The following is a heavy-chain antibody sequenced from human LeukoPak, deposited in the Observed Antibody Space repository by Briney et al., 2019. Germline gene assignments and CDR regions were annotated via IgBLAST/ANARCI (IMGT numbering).Heavy chain of an antibody. V-gene: IGHV4-59*01. Sequence: SSETLSLTCTVSGGSISHYYWSWIRQSPGKGLEWIGYIYYSGTTNYNPSLKSRVTISVDTSRNQFSLQLRSVTAADTAVYYCAREDPQTTVPEGMYVWGQGTTVIVSS. D-gene: IGHD4-17*01. CDR2: IYYSGTT. CDR1: GGSISHYY. J-gene: IGHJ6*02. CDR3: AREDPQTTVPEGMYV.